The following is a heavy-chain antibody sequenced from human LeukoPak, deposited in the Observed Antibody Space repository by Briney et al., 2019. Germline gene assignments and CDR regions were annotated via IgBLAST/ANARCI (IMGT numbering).Heavy chain of an antibody. D-gene: IGHD3-10*01. J-gene: IGHJ4*02. CDR2: INPHSGGT. V-gene: IGHV1-2*02. Sequence: ASVKVSCKASGYTFTGYYIHWVRQAPGQGLEWMGWINPHSGGTNYAQKFQGRVTMTRDTSISTAYMELSRLRSDDTAVYYCARGSTMVRGDGAFDYWGQGTLVTVSS. CDR1: GYTFTGYY. CDR3: ARGSTMVRGDGAFDY.